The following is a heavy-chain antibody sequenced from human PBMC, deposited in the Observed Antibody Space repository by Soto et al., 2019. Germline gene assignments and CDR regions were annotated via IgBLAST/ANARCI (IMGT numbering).Heavy chain of an antibody. CDR2: ISGSGGST. J-gene: IGHJ4*02. CDR1: GFTFSSYA. D-gene: IGHD4-4*01. V-gene: IGHV3-23*01. Sequence: GGSLRLSCAASGFTFSSYAMSWVRQAPGKGLEWVSGISGSGGSTFYADSVKGRFTISRDNSENTLHLQMSSLRAEDTAVYYCAKDRWKLQSREPDCWGQGTLVTVSS. CDR3: AKDRWKLQSREPDC.